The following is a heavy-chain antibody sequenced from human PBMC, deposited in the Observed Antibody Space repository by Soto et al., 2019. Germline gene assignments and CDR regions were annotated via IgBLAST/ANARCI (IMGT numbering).Heavy chain of an antibody. J-gene: IGHJ6*02. CDR3: AKVKEVAGTIYYYYYGMDV. CDR2: INVGDGNT. Sequence: QVQLVQSGAEVKKPGASVKVSCKASGYTFTSYAMHWVRQAPGQGLEWMGWINVGDGNTKYSQKFQDRVIITRDTASTDYMELSSLIFEDTAVYYCAKVKEVAGTIYYYYYGMDVWGQGTTVTVSS. CDR1: GYTFTSYA. D-gene: IGHD1-7*01. V-gene: IGHV1-3*01.